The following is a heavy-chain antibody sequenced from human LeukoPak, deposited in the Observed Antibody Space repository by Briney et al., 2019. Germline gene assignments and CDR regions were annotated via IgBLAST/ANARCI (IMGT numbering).Heavy chain of an antibody. J-gene: IGHJ4*02. CDR1: GFTFSSYS. Sequence: GGSLRLSCAASGFTFSSYSMNWVRQAPGKGLEWVSYISSSSSTIYYADSVKGRFTISRDNAKNSLYLQMNSLRAEDTALYYCPRGYYDSSGYYFDYWGQGTLVTVSS. V-gene: IGHV3-48*04. CDR3: PRGYYDSSGYYFDY. D-gene: IGHD3-22*01. CDR2: ISSSSSTI.